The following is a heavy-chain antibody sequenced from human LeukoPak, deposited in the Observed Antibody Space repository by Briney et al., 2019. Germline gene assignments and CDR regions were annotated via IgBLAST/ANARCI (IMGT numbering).Heavy chain of an antibody. CDR2: IYYSGST. J-gene: IGHJ4*02. D-gene: IGHD4-11*01. CDR1: GGSISSYY. Sequence: SETLSLTCTVSGGSISSYYWSWIRQPPGKGLEWIGYIYYSGSTNYNPSLKSRVTISVDTSKNQFSLKLSSVTAADTAVYYCARLMTTGIYFDYWGQGTLVTVSS. V-gene: IGHV4-59*01. CDR3: ARLMTTGIYFDY.